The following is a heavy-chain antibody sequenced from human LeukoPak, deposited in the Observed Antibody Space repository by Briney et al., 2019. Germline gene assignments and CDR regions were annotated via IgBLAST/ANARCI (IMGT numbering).Heavy chain of an antibody. CDR2: IYYSGST. Sequence: SETLSLTCTVSGGSISNYYWSWIRQPPGKGLEWIGYIYYSGSTNYNPSLNNRVTISVDTSKNQFSLKLTSVTAADTAVYYCAREGPRGWFDPWGQGTLVTVSS. CDR1: GGSISNYY. D-gene: IGHD3-10*01. V-gene: IGHV4-59*01. CDR3: AREGPRGWFDP. J-gene: IGHJ5*02.